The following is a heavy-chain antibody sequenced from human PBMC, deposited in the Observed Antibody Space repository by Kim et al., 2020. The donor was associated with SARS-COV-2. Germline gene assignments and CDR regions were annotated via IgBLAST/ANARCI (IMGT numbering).Heavy chain of an antibody. CDR1: GGSISSYY. CDR2: IYYSGST. D-gene: IGHD6-19*01. CDR3: ARWAGTSSFDI. V-gene: IGHV4-59*08. Sequence: SETLSLTCTVSGGSISSYYWSWIRQPPGKGLEWIGYIYYSGSTNYNPSLKSRVTISVDTSKNQFSLKLSSVTAADTAVYYCARWAGTSSFDIWGQGTMVTVSS. J-gene: IGHJ3*02.